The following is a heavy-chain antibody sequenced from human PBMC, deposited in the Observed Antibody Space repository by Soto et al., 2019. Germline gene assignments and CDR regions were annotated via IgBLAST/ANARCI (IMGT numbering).Heavy chain of an antibody. CDR1: GFTFSSQT. D-gene: IGHD5-18*01. V-gene: IGHV3-23*01. Sequence: GGSMRLSCVASGFTFSSQTMGWVSKVPGKGLEWVSVISGSGRDTYYADAVQGRFAISRDNSKNTLYLQMNSLRAEDTAVYYCARGYSYTQPVFDYWGLGTLVTVSS. CDR2: ISGSGRDT. J-gene: IGHJ4*02. CDR3: ARGYSYTQPVFDY.